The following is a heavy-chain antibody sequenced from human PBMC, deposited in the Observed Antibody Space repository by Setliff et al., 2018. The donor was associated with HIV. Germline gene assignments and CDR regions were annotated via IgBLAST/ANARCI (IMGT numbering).Heavy chain of an antibody. Sequence: GGSLRLSCAASGFTVSKYYMTWVRQAPGKGLEWVSVMYSGESVFYADSVKGRFTISRDNSKNMLYLQMNSLRAEDTAVYYCGIRISISVIWTFDYWGQGMLVTVSS. J-gene: IGHJ4*02. CDR1: GFTVSKYY. D-gene: IGHD3-3*01. CDR3: GIRISISVIWTFDY. V-gene: IGHV3-53*01. CDR2: MYSGESV.